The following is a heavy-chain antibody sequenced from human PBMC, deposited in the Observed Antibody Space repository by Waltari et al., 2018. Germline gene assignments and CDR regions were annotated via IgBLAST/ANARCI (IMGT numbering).Heavy chain of an antibody. CDR1: GFTLSDHA. Sequence: QVQLVESGGGGVQPGRSLGLSCVTSGFTLSDHAMHWVRQAPGKGLEWLAVISYDGSNRIYADSVKGRFTTSRDNSKNTVYLQMNSLRTEDTAKYYCARAHSRSWCADYWGRGTLVTVSS. V-gene: IGHV3-30-3*01. D-gene: IGHD1-26*01. J-gene: IGHJ4*02. CDR2: ISYDGSNR. CDR3: ARAHSRSWCADY.